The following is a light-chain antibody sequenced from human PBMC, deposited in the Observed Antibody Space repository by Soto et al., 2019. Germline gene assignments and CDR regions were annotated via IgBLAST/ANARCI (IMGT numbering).Light chain of an antibody. CDR2: DVS. CDR3: SSYTSSSTF. V-gene: IGLV2-14*01. J-gene: IGLJ2*01. Sequence: QSALTQPASVSGSPGQSITISCTGTSSYVGGYNYVSWYQQHPGKAPKLMIYDVSNRPSGVSNRFSGSKSGNTASLTISGLQAEDEADYYCSSYTSSSTFFGGGTKLTVL. CDR1: SSYVGGYNY.